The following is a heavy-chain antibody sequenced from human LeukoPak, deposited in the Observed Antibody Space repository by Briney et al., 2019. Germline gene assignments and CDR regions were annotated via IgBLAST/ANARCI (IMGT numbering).Heavy chain of an antibody. Sequence: SERRSLACGGSGDSIRSYYWSWIRQPAGKGLEWIGRVYTSGSPNYNPSLKSRVTLSIDTSKNQFSLRLSSVTAADTAVYYCARGMRSGSSYWFDPWGQGTLVTVSS. D-gene: IGHD3-10*01. CDR2: VYTSGSP. J-gene: IGHJ5*02. CDR3: ARGMRSGSSYWFDP. CDR1: GDSIRSYY. V-gene: IGHV4-4*07.